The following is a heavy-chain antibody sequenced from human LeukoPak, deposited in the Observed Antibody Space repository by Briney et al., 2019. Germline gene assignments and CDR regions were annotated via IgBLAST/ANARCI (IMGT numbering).Heavy chain of an antibody. CDR3: ATGGLQDVY. D-gene: IGHD2-21*01. CDR2: INPNSGGT. Sequence: ASVKVSCKASGYTFTGYYMHWVRQAPGQGLEWMGWINPNSGGTNYAQKFQGRVTMTRETSITTVYMELSGLTSDDTAIYYCATGGLQDVYWGQGTLVTVSS. J-gene: IGHJ4*02. CDR1: GYTFTGYY. V-gene: IGHV1-2*02.